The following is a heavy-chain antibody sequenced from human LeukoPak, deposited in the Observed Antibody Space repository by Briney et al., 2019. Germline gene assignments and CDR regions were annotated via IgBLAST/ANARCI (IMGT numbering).Heavy chain of an antibody. D-gene: IGHD3-22*01. V-gene: IGHV1-18*01. J-gene: IGHJ4*02. CDR3: AREVYYDSSGYSRGYYFDY. CDR2: ISPYNGNT. CDR1: GYTFTSYG. Sequence: GASVKVSCKAPGYTFTSYGLSWVRQAPGQGLEWMGWISPYNGNTKYAQKFQGRVTMTTDTSTSTAYMEVRSLRSDDTAVYYCAREVYYDSSGYSRGYYFDYWGQGTLVTVSP.